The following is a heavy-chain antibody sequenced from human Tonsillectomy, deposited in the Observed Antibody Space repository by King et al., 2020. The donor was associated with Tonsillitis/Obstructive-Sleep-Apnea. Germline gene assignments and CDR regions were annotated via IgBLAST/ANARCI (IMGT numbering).Heavy chain of an antibody. D-gene: IGHD5-18*01. V-gene: IGHV5-10-1*03. CDR2: IDPSDSYT. CDR1: GYSFTSYW. CDR3: ASHTGYSNGYRYGMDV. J-gene: IGHJ6*02. Sequence: VQLVESGAEVKKPGESLRISCTGSGYSFTSYWITWVRQMPGKGLEWMGTIDPSDSYTNYSPSFQGHVTISADKSISTAYLQWSSLKASDTAMYYCASHTGYSNGYRYGMDVWGQGTTVTVSS.